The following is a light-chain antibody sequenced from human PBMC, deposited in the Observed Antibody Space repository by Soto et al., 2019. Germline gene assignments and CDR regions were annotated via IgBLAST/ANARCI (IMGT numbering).Light chain of an antibody. J-gene: IGKJ4*01. CDR2: AAS. CDR1: QGISSY. V-gene: IGKV1-8*01. CDR3: QQANSFPLT. Sequence: SRMTQSPSSFSASTGDRVTITCRASQGISSYLAWYQQKPGKAPKLLIYAASSLQSGVPSRFSGSGSGTDFTLTISSLQPEDFATYYCQQANSFPLTFGGGTKVDIK.